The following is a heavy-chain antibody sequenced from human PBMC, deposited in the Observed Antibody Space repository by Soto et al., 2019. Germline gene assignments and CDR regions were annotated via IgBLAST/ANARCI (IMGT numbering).Heavy chain of an antibody. CDR2: IIPIFGTA. CDR3: ARAADVEMATTTLDY. V-gene: IGHV1-69*13. CDR1: VRTFSSYA. J-gene: IGHJ4*02. D-gene: IGHD5-12*01. Sequence: GXSVKVSCKASVRTFSSYAISWVRQAPGQGLEWMGGIIPIFGTANYAQKFQGRVTITADESTSTAYMALSSLRSEDTAVYYCARAADVEMATTTLDYWGQGTLVTVSS.